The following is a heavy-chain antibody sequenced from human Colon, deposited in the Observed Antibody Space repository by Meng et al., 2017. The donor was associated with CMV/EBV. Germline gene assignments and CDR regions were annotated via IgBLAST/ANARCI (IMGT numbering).Heavy chain of an antibody. CDR2: ISYSGST. CDR1: GGSVRSSSHY. Sequence: SETLSLTCTVSGGSVRSSSHYWTWIRQPPGKELEWIGYISYSGSTNYNPSLKGRVTISVDLSKNQFSLTLNSVTAADTAVYYCARDYRALYRWLDPWGQGTLVTVSS. CDR3: ARDYRALYRWLDP. D-gene: IGHD1-14*01. V-gene: IGHV4-61*01. J-gene: IGHJ5*02.